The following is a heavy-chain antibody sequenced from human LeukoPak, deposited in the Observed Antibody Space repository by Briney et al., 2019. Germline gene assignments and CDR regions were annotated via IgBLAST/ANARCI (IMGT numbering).Heavy chain of an antibody. D-gene: IGHD2-15*01. J-gene: IGHJ3*02. Sequence: PSETLSLTCAVSGGSISSSNWWSWVRQPPEKGLEWIGEIYHSGSTYYNPSLKSRVTISVDTSKNQFSLKLSSVTAADTAVYYCARKVAFVDIWGQGTMVTVSS. CDR1: GGSISSSNW. V-gene: IGHV4-4*02. CDR2: IYHSGST. CDR3: ARKVAFVDI.